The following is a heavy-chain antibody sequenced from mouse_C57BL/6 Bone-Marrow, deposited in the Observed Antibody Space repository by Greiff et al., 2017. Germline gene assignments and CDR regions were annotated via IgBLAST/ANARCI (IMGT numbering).Heavy chain of an antibody. V-gene: IGHV3-6*01. CDR2: ISYDGSN. J-gene: IGHJ2*01. Sequence: EESGPGLVKPSQSLSLTCSVTGYSITSGYYWNWIRQFPGNKLEWMGYISYDGSNNYNPSLKNRISITRDTSKNQFFLKLNSVTTEDTATYYCARADYDNYFDYWGQGTTLTVSS. CDR1: GYSITSGYY. CDR3: ARADYDNYFDY. D-gene: IGHD2-4*01.